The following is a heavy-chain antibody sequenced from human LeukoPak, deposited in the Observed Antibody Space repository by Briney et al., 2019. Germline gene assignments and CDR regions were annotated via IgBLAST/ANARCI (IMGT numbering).Heavy chain of an antibody. CDR2: IYHSGST. CDR1: GGSISSGGYY. Sequence: PSETLSLTCTVSGGSISSGGYYWSWIRQPPGKGLEWIGYIYHSGSTYYNPSLKSRVTISVDRSKNQFSLKLSSVTAADTAVYYCARASYSWNYHFDYWGQGTLVTVSS. J-gene: IGHJ4*02. CDR3: ARASYSWNYHFDY. D-gene: IGHD1-7*01. V-gene: IGHV4-30-2*01.